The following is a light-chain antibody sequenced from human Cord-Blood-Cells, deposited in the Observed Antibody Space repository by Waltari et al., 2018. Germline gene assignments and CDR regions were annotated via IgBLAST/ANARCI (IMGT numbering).Light chain of an antibody. CDR3: SSYAGSNNFDVV. J-gene: IGLJ2*01. CDR1: SSDVGGYNY. CDR2: EVS. V-gene: IGLV2-8*01. Sequence: QSALTQPPSASGSPGQSVTISCTGTSSDVGGYNYVSWYQQHPGKAPKLMIYEVSKWPSGVPDRFSGSKSGNTASLTVSGLQAEDEADYYCSSYAGSNNFDVVFGGGTKLTVL.